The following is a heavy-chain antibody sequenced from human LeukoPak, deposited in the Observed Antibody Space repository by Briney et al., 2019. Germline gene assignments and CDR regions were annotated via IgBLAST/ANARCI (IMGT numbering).Heavy chain of an antibody. CDR1: GYTFSNYW. J-gene: IGHJ4*02. CDR2: INENGGEK. D-gene: IGHD1-7*01. Sequence: GGSLRLSCAVSGYTFSNYWMCWVRQAPGKGLQWVANINENGGEKYYVDSVEGRFTISRDNAKSSLYLQMNTLRAEDTAVYYCARDPDPGTTDYWGQGTLVTVSS. CDR3: ARDPDPGTTDY. V-gene: IGHV3-7*01.